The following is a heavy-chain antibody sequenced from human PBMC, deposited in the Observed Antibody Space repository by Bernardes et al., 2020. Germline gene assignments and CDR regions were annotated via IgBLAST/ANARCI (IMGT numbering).Heavy chain of an antibody. CDR3: ATRSGPRTFYFDS. V-gene: IGHV4-59*01. D-gene: IGHD6-25*01. CDR1: GGARSSYY. Sequence: SEPLSLTCTVSGGARSSYYWSWIRQPPGKGLEWIGYIYSSGRNNFNPSLQSRVTISPDTSKNQFSLKVSSVTAADTAIYYCATRSGPRTFYFDSWGPGSLVTVSS. J-gene: IGHJ4*02. CDR2: IYSSGRN.